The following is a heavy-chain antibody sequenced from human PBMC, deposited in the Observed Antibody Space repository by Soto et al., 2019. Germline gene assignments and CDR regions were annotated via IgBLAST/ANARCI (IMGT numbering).Heavy chain of an antibody. V-gene: IGHV1-8*01. J-gene: IGHJ4*02. D-gene: IGHD1-26*01. CDR2: MNPTNSQT. CDR3: ARGEWVLPI. CDR1: GYTFTSYD. Sequence: VASVKVFCKASGYTFTSYDINWVRQATGQGLEWMGWMNPTNSQTDYAQKFQGRVALTWDTSISTAYLDLSSPTSDDTAVYYCARGEWVLPIWGQGTLVTVSS.